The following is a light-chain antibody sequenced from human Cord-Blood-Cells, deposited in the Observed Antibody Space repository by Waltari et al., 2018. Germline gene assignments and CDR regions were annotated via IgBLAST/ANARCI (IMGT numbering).Light chain of an antibody. V-gene: IGKV1-39*01. J-gene: IGKJ1*01. CDR2: AAS. CDR3: QQSYSTPRT. Sequence: DIQMTQSPSSLSASVGDRVTITCRASQSISSYLNWYQQKPGKAHKLLIYAASSLQSGVPSRFSGSGSGTDFTFTISSLQTEDFATYYCQQSYSTPRTFGQGTKVEIK. CDR1: QSISSY.